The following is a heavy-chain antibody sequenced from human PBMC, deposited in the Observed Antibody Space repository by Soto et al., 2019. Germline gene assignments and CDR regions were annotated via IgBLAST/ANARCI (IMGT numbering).Heavy chain of an antibody. CDR3: AREQQLVRGYYYGMDV. CDR1: GFTFSSYG. V-gene: IGHV3-33*01. CDR2: IWYDGSNK. D-gene: IGHD6-13*01. Sequence: QVQLVESGGGVVQPGRSLRLSCTASGFTFSSYGMHWVRQAPGKGLEWVAVIWYDGSNKYYADSVKGRFTISRDNSKNTLYLQMNSLRAEDTAVYYCAREQQLVRGYYYGMDVWGQGTTVTVSS. J-gene: IGHJ6*02.